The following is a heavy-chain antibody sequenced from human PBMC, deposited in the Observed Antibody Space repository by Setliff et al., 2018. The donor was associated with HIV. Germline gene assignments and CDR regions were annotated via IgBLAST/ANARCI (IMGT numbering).Heavy chain of an antibody. J-gene: IGHJ6*03. Sequence: ASAKVSCKASGGTLSSYVVSWVRQAPGQGLEWMGGIIGIFDTPKYAQKFQGRVTITADDSTNTAYMELRSLRSEDTAVYYCARGTPVGTIWNYYSYMDLWGKGTTVTVSS. V-gene: IGHV1-69*13. D-gene: IGHD3-3*01. CDR3: ARGTPVGTIWNYYSYMDL. CDR1: GGTLSSYV. CDR2: IIGIFDTP.